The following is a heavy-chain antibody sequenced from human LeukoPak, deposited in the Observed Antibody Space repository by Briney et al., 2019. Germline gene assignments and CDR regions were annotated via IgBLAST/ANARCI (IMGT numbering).Heavy chain of an antibody. CDR2: ISGSGGST. Sequence: GGSLRLSCAAHGFTFSSYAMSWVRQAPGKGLEWVSAISGSGGSTYYADSVKGRFTISRDNSKNTLYLQMNSLRAEDTAVYFCLLSRSFWSGYQRQPNGFDYWGQGTLVTVSS. CDR3: LLSRSFWSGYQRQPNGFDY. D-gene: IGHD3-3*01. CDR1: GFTFSSYA. V-gene: IGHV3-23*01. J-gene: IGHJ4*02.